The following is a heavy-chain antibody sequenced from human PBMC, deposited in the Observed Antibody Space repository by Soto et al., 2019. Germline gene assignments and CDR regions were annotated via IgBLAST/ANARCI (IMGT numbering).Heavy chain of an antibody. Sequence: KPSETLSLTCAVYGGSFSGYYWSWIRQPPGKGLEWIGEINHSGSTNYNPSIKSRVTISVDTSKNQFSLKMSSVTAVDTVVYYCARSTNYDILTGYTYPKKVYYYMDVWGKGTTVTVSS. CDR1: GGSFSGYY. J-gene: IGHJ6*03. V-gene: IGHV4-34*01. CDR3: ARSTNYDILTGYTYPKKVYYYMDV. CDR2: INHSGST. D-gene: IGHD3-9*01.